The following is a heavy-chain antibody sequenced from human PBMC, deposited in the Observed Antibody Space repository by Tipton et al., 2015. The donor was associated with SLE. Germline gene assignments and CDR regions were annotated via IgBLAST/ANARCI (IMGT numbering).Heavy chain of an antibody. D-gene: IGHD3-22*01. CDR3: ARSLDSSGTFDY. CDR2: ISYDGDNK. Sequence: QLVQSGGGVVQPGRSLRLSCAASGFTLSTHSMHWVRQAPGKGLEWVAVISYDGDNKYYADSVKGRFTISRDNSQNTLYLQMNSLTAEDTAVYYCARSLDSSGTFDYWGQGTLVTVSS. CDR1: GFTLSTHS. J-gene: IGHJ4*02. V-gene: IGHV3-30-3*01.